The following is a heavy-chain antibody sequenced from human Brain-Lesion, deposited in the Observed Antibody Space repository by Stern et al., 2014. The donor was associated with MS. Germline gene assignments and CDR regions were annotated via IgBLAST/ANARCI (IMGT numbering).Heavy chain of an antibody. Sequence: QVQLQESGPGLVKPSETLSLNCSVSGGSISRSTYYWGWIRQPPGKGLEWIGSIYYSGTTYYNPSLKSRVTIETSTNQLSPRPTSVTAADTAVYYCARHDGWLPHYWSQGTLVTVSS. D-gene: IGHD5-12*01. CDR2: IYYSGTT. CDR3: ARHDGWLPHY. V-gene: IGHV4-39*01. J-gene: IGHJ4*02. CDR1: GGSISRSTYY.